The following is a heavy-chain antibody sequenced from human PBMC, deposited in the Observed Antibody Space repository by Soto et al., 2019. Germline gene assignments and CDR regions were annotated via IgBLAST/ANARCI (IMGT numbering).Heavy chain of an antibody. CDR2: TRRNSTYR. D-gene: IGHD1-26*01. V-gene: IGHV3-21*01. CDR1: GITFSTYK. J-gene: IGHJ4*02. Sequence: TGVSLSLSCAASGITFSTYKFDWVRQAPGKGLKWVSSTRRNSTYRFYAESVKGRFIISRDKAKLSLYLQMNRLRAEDTTEYYCASGLVGYTKEPFDHWGQGTLGTVCS. CDR3: ASGLVGYTKEPFDH.